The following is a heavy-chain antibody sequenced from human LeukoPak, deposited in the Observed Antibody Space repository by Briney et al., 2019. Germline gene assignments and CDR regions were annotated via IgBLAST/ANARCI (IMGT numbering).Heavy chain of an antibody. CDR1: GVTFSSYA. CDR3: AKAPGTNYRSYFDY. J-gene: IGHJ4*02. Sequence: GGSLRLSCAATGVTFSSYAMGLVRQAPGKGLEWVSAITGSGGGTYYADSVKGRFTISRDNSENTLYLQMNSQRAEDTAIYYCAKAPGTNYRSYFDYWGQGTLVTVSS. CDR2: ITGSGGGT. V-gene: IGHV3-23*01. D-gene: IGHD2-8*01.